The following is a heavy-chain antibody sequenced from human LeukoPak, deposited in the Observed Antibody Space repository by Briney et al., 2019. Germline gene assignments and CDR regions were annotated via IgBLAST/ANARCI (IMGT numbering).Heavy chain of an antibody. CDR3: AKYSSGWYVGYFDY. V-gene: IGHV3-30*18. J-gene: IGHJ4*02. CDR1: GFTFSTYG. Sequence: GRSLRLSCEASGFTFSTYGMHWVRQAPGKGLEWVAVVSYDGTNKYYEDSVKGRFTISRDNAKNSLYLQMNSLRAEDTALYYCAKYSSGWYVGYFDYWGQGTLVTVSS. D-gene: IGHD6-19*01. CDR2: VSYDGTNK.